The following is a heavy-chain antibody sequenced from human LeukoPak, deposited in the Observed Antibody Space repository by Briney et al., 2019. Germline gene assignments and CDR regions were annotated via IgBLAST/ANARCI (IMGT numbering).Heavy chain of an antibody. V-gene: IGHV4-59*01. CDR1: GGSISSYY. D-gene: IGHD2-2*01. Sequence: SETLSLTCTVSGGSISSYYWSWIRQPPGKGLEWIGYIYYSGSTNYNPSLKSRVTISVDTSKNQFSLKLSSVTAADTAVYYCARELGYCSSTSCSPRDAFGIWGQGTMVTVSS. CDR2: IYYSGST. CDR3: ARELGYCSSTSCSPRDAFGI. J-gene: IGHJ3*02.